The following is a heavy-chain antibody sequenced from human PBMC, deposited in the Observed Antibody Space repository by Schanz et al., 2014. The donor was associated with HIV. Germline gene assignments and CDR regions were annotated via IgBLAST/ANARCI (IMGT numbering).Heavy chain of an antibody. J-gene: IGHJ4*02. Sequence: QIHLVQSGAEVKKPGASVKVSCKASGYTFTSYDINWVRQATGQGLEWMGWMNPNSGNTGFAQKFQGRVTMTRNTSINTAYMEVSGLKSEDTAIYYCAKGGSSPDYWGQGTLVTVSS. CDR3: AKGGSSPDY. CDR1: GYTFTSYD. CDR2: MNPNSGNT. D-gene: IGHD6-6*01. V-gene: IGHV1-8*01.